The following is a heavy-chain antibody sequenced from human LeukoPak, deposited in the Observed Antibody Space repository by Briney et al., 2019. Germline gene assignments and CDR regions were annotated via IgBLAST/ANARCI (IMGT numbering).Heavy chain of an antibody. D-gene: IGHD4-17*01. J-gene: IGHJ4*02. Sequence: GASVKVSCKASGGTFSSYAISWVRQAPGQGLEWMGGIIPIFGTANYAQKFQGRVTITADESTSTAYMELSSLRSDDTAIYYCARQAVTTGWYFDYWGQGTLVAVSS. CDR3: ARQAVTTGWYFDY. CDR1: GGTFSSYA. CDR2: IIPIFGTA. V-gene: IGHV1-69*13.